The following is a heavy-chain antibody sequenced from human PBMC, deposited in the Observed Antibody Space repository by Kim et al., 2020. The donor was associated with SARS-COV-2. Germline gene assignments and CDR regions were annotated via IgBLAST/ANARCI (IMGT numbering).Heavy chain of an antibody. CDR2: INTNTGNP. CDR3: ARWFSTGTTPGFDY. D-gene: IGHD1-7*01. J-gene: IGHJ4*02. Sequence: ASVKVSCKASGYTFTSYAMNWVRQAPGQGLEWMGWINTNTGNPTYAQGFTGRFVFSLDTSVSTAYLQISSLKAEDTAVYYCARWFSTGTTPGFDYWGQGTLVTVSS. V-gene: IGHV7-4-1*02. CDR1: GYTFTSYA.